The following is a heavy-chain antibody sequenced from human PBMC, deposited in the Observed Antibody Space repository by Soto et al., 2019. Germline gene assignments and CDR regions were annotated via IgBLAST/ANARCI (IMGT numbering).Heavy chain of an antibody. V-gene: IGHV3-23*01. Sequence: EVQLLESGGGLVQPGGSLRLSCAASGFTFSSYAMSWVRQAPGKGLEWVSAISGSGGSTYYADSVKGRFTISRDNSKNTLYQQMNSVRAEDTAVYYCAKSWGYNWNCYSWANFDYWGQGTLVTVSS. J-gene: IGHJ4*02. CDR2: ISGSGGST. CDR3: AKSWGYNWNCYSWANFDY. D-gene: IGHD1-7*01. CDR1: GFTFSSYA.